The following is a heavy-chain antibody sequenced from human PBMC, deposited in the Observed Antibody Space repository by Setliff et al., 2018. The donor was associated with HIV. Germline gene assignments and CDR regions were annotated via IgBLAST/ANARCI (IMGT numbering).Heavy chain of an antibody. CDR1: GYSISSGYY. D-gene: IGHD1-26*01. J-gene: IGHJ3*02. V-gene: IGHV4-38-2*01. CDR2: IYHSGST. Sequence: SETLSLTCAVPGYSISSGYYWGWIRQPPGKGLEWIGSIYHSGSTSYNPSLKSRVTISLDTSKNQFSLRLSSVTAADTAVYYCARQYADPESGILDAFDIWGQGTMVTVSS. CDR3: ARQYADPESGILDAFDI.